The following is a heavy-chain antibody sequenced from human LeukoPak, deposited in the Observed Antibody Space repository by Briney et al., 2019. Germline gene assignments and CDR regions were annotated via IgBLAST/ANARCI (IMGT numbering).Heavy chain of an antibody. J-gene: IGHJ4*02. CDR2: VYGGGST. CDR3: ARLLPASRHYFDY. V-gene: IGHV3-53*01. D-gene: IGHD2-15*01. Sequence: PGGSLRLSCAASGFIVSSEYLAWVRQAPGKGLEWISVVYGGGSTYYADSVKGRFTIPRDNSKDVLYLDMHSLAVEDTAVYYCARLLPASRHYFDYWGQGTPVTVSS. CDR1: GFIVSSEY.